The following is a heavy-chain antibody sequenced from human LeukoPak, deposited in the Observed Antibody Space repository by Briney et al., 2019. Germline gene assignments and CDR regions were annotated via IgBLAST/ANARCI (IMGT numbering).Heavy chain of an antibody. Sequence: GGSLRLSCAASGFRFSHYAIHWVRQAPGKGLEWVALISYNGGDKYYADSVKGRFTIDRDNSKNTVYLQMNSLRAEDTAVYYCAKVDSPTIPGAFDIWGQGTMVTVSS. J-gene: IGHJ3*02. D-gene: IGHD5-12*01. CDR1: GFRFSHYA. CDR2: ISYNGGDK. V-gene: IGHV3-30*04. CDR3: AKVDSPTIPGAFDI.